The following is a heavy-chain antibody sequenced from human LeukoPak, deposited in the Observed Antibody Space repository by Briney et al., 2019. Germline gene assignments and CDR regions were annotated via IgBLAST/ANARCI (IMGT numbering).Heavy chain of an antibody. CDR3: ARDMIVETDVAFDI. Sequence: GGSLRLSCAASRFTFSTYNMNWVRQAPGKGLEWVSSISSSSSYIYYADSVKGRFTISRDNAKNSLYLQMNSLRAEDTAVYYCARDMIVETDVAFDIWGQGTMVTVSS. D-gene: IGHD3-22*01. J-gene: IGHJ3*02. CDR1: RFTFSTYN. V-gene: IGHV3-21*01. CDR2: ISSSSSYI.